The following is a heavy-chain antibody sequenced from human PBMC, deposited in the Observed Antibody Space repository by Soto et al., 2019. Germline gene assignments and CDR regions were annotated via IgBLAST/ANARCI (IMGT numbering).Heavy chain of an antibody. D-gene: IGHD3-3*01. CDR1: GFTFSSAW. CDR3: TTSGTIFGVVVDY. V-gene: IGHV3-15*07. Sequence: EVQLVESWGGLVKPGGTLRLACAAAGFTFSSAWMNWVRQAPGKGLEWVGRIKSKTDGGTTDYAAPVKGRFTISRDDSKNTLYLQMNSLKTEDTAVYYCTTSGTIFGVVVDYCGQGTLVTVSS. J-gene: IGHJ4*02. CDR2: IKSKTDGGTT.